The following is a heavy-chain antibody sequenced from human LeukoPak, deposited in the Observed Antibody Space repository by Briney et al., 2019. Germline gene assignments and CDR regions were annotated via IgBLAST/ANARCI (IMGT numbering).Heavy chain of an antibody. CDR3: AKGLGYYASGTYYNRIPDP. V-gene: IGHV3-30*18. D-gene: IGHD3-10*01. CDR1: QFTFSSYD. Sequence: GGSLRLSCAASQFTFSSYDMHWVRQAPGKGLHWVAIISSDGSVTYYADSVKGRFTISRDNSKDTLYLQMNGLTAEDTAMYYCAKGLGYYASGTYYNRIPDPWGQGTLVTVSS. CDR2: ISSDGSVT. J-gene: IGHJ5*02.